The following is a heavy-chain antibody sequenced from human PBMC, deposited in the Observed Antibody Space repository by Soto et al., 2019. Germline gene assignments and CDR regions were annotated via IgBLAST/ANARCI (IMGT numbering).Heavy chain of an antibody. CDR2: INHSGST. V-gene: IGHV4-34*01. CDR3: ARGRRCSSTSCPRTRGNWLDR. D-gene: IGHD2-2*01. J-gene: IGHJ5*02. CDR1: C. Sequence: CWRCISQHQGKGLEWIGEINHSGSTNYNPSLKSGVTISVDTSKNQFPLKLSSVTAADTAVYYCARGRRCSSTSCPRTRGNWLDRWRQRTLVTVSS.